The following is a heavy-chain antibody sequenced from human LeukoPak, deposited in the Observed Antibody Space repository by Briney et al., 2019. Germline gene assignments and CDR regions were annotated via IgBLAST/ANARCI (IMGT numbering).Heavy chain of an antibody. CDR1: GLTFRSYA. J-gene: IGHJ3*02. V-gene: IGHV3-23*01. CDR2: ISGSGSST. Sequence: PGGSLRLSCAASGLTFRSYAMNWVRQAPGKGLEWVSAISGSGSSTYYADSVKGRFTISRDNSKNTLYLQMNSLRAEDTAVYYCAKVLYGSGEKRLDAFDIWGQGTMVTVSS. D-gene: IGHD3-10*01. CDR3: AKVLYGSGEKRLDAFDI.